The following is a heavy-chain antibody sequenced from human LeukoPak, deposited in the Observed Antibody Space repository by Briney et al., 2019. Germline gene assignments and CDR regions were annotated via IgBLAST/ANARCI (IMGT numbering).Heavy chain of an antibody. CDR2: IWYDGSNK. CDR1: GFTFRNYG. V-gene: IGHV3-33*01. J-gene: IGHJ4*02. Sequence: PGGSLRLSCAASGFTFRNYGMHWVRQAPGKGLEWVAIIWYDGSNKYYADSVKGRFTISRDNSKNTLYLQMNSLRAEDTAVYYCARDGLSFDYWGQGTLVTVSS. CDR3: ARDGLSFDY.